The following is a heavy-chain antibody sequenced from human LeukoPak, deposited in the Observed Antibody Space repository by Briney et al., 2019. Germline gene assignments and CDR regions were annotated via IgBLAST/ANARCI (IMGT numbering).Heavy chain of an antibody. Sequence: SDTLSLTCTVSGAFISCGGYYWSWIRQHPGKGLEGIEYNYCSQDTYYHQSLKSRDTMSGDTSKNQFALKLSSVTAADTAVYYCATATPYSSSWTPLDYWGQGTLVTVSS. CDR1: GAFISCGGYY. V-gene: IGHV4-31*03. CDR3: ATATPYSSSWTPLDY. D-gene: IGHD6-13*01. CDR2: NYCSQDT. J-gene: IGHJ4*02.